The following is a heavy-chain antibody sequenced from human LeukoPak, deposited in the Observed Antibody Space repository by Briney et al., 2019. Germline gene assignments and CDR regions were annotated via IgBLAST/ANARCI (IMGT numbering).Heavy chain of an antibody. CDR2: IYHSGST. Sequence: SETLSLTCTVSGGSISSGGYYWSWIRQPPGKGLEWIGYIYHSGSTYYNPSLKSRVTISVDTSKNQFSLKLSSVTAADTAVYYCARANSSSWYGEGFDYWGQGTLVTVSS. V-gene: IGHV4-30-2*05. D-gene: IGHD6-13*01. CDR1: GGSISSGGYY. CDR3: ARANSSSWYGEGFDY. J-gene: IGHJ4*02.